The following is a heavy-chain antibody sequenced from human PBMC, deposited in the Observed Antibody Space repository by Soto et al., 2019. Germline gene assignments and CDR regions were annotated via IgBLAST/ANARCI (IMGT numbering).Heavy chain of an antibody. CDR1: TDSSSFTNSY. Sequence: SETLSLTCTVSTDSSSFTNSYWGWIRQPPGKGLQWIGSSSYNGGTFYNPSLKGRVVISFDTSKKQSSLQVTSVTAADTAVYFCARHRIEVVWRGFDFWGQGSPVTAPQ. V-gene: IGHV4-39*01. J-gene: IGHJ4*02. CDR3: ARHRIEVVWRGFDF. D-gene: IGHD3-10*01. CDR2: SSYNGGT.